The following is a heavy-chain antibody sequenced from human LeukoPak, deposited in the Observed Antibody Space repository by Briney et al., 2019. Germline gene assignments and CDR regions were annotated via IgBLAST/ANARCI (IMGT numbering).Heavy chain of an antibody. CDR2: ISSSGGTI. CDR1: GFTFSSHE. D-gene: IGHD2-21*02. J-gene: IGHJ4*02. V-gene: IGHV3-48*03. Sequence: HSGGSLRLSCAASGFTFSSHEMNWVRQAPGKGLEWVSYISSSGGTIYYADSVKGRFTISRDNAKKSLGLQMNSLRAEDTAVYYCARGLRYWGQGTLVTVSS. CDR3: ARGLRY.